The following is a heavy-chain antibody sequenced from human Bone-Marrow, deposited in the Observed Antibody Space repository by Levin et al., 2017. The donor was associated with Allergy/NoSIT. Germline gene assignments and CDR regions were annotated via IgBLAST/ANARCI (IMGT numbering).Heavy chain of an antibody. Sequence: PSETLSLTCSFSGDSFGLYYWSWIRQPPGKELEWMGYVYYSGNTNYNPALRSRLTISIETSNNQFSLKLSSVTAADTAVYYCARRASIVVVVTGIGGDYGGFDPWGQGTPVTASS. J-gene: IGHJ5*02. CDR3: ARRASIVVVVTGIGGDYGGFDP. V-gene: IGHV4-59*12. CDR2: VYYSGNT. D-gene: IGHD2-15*01. CDR1: GDSFGLYY.